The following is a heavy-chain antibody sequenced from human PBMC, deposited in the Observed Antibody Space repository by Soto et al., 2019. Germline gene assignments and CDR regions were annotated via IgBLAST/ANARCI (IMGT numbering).Heavy chain of an antibody. V-gene: IGHV4-59*01. J-gene: IGHJ5*02. CDR2: IYYSGST. Sequence: PSDTLSLTCTVSGGSISSYYWSWSRQPPGKGLEWIGYIYYSGSTNYNPSLKSRVTISVDTSKNQFSLKLSSVTAADTAVYYCARPHGGSSGWDNWFDPWGQGTLVTVSS. CDR3: ARPHGGSSGWDNWFDP. CDR1: GGSISSYY. D-gene: IGHD6-25*01.